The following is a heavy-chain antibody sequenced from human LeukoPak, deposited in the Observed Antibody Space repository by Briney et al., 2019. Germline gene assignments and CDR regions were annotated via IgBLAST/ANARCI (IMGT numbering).Heavy chain of an antibody. Sequence: GGSLRLSCAASGFSVSSNYLSWVRQAPGRGLEWVAVIYSGGTKYYADSVKGRFTISRDNSKNTLYLQMNSLRAEDTAVYYCARERPDSSGWYRGYYFDYWGQGTLVTVSS. CDR1: GFSVSSNY. CDR2: IYSGGTK. CDR3: ARERPDSSGWYRGYYFDY. D-gene: IGHD6-19*01. V-gene: IGHV3-53*01. J-gene: IGHJ4*02.